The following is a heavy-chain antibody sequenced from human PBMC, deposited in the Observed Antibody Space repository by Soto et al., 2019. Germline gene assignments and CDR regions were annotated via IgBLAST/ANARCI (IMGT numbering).Heavy chain of an antibody. CDR3: ARQLVLAYYGMDV. CDR1: GYTFTSYD. Sequence: ASVKVSCKASGYTFTSYDINWVRQATGQGLEWMGWMNPNSGNTGYAQKFQGRVTMTRNTSISTAYMELSSVTAADTAVYYCARQLVLAYYGMDVWGQGTTVTVSS. J-gene: IGHJ6*02. D-gene: IGHD6-6*01. CDR2: MNPNSGNT. V-gene: IGHV1-8*01.